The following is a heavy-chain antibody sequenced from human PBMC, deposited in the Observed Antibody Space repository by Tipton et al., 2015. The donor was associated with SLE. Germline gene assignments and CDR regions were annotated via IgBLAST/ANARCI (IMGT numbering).Heavy chain of an antibody. CDR1: GGSVSSGSHY. D-gene: IGHD3-16*01. V-gene: IGHV4-61*02. J-gene: IGHJ6*03. Sequence: LRLSCTVSGGSVSSGSHYWNWFRQPAGKGLEWIGRIYTRGSMNYNLSLKSRVTISVDTSKNQFSLRLSSVTAADTAVYYCARGVSGYFHYCYMDVWGKGTTVTISS. CDR2: IYTRGSM. CDR3: ARGVSGYFHYCYMDV.